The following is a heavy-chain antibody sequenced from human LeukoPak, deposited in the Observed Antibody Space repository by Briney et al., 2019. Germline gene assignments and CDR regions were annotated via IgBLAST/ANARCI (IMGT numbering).Heavy chain of an antibody. Sequence: ASVKVSCKASGYTFTSYGISWARQAPGQGLEWMGWISAYNGNTNYAQKLQGRVTMTRDMSTSTVYMELSSLRSEDTAVYYCARGPGEGGSSGYYYGKPEDPAEYYFDYWGQGTLVTVSS. J-gene: IGHJ4*02. D-gene: IGHD3-22*01. CDR1: GYTFTSYG. CDR3: ARGPGEGGSSGYYYGKPEDPAEYYFDY. CDR2: ISAYNGNT. V-gene: IGHV1-18*01.